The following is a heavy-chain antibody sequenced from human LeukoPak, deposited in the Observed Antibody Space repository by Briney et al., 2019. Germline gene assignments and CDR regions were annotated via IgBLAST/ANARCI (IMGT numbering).Heavy chain of an antibody. CDR3: ARDGITRGFDY. CDR2: IYHSGST. CDR1: GYFISNTYY. D-gene: IGHD3-10*01. J-gene: IGHJ4*02. V-gene: IGHV4-38-2*02. Sequence: SETLSLTCTVSGYFISNTYYWGWIRQPPGKGLEWIGSIYHSGSTYYNPSLKSRVTISVDTSKNQFSLKLSSVTAADTAVYYCARDGITRGFDYWGQGTLVTVSP.